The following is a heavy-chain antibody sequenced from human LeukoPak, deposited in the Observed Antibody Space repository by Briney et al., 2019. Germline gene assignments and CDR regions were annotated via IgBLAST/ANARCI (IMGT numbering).Heavy chain of an antibody. J-gene: IGHJ4*02. V-gene: IGHV3-7*01. CDR1: GFTFSSYW. Sequence: GGSLRLSCAASGFTFSSYWMSWVRQAPGKGLEWVANINSDASEKYYVGSVKGRFTISRDNAKNSVYLQMNSLRAEDAAVYYCARDTYYFGSGSYCRDSWGQGTLVTVSS. CDR2: INSDASEK. D-gene: IGHD3-10*01. CDR3: ARDTYYFGSGSYCRDS.